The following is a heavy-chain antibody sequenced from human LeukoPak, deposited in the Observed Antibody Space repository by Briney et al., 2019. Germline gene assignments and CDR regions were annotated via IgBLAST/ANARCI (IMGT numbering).Heavy chain of an antibody. J-gene: IGHJ4*02. CDR1: GGSISDYY. D-gene: IGHD1-14*01. CDR2: MDYSGST. V-gene: IGHV4-59*01. Sequence: SETLSLTCAVSGGSISDYYWTWIRQSPGTGLEWIGYMDYSGSTAYNPSLKSRVTISVDTSRNQFSLKLSSVTAADTAVYYCARRTQYYFDYWGQGTLVTVSS. CDR3: ARRTQYYFDY.